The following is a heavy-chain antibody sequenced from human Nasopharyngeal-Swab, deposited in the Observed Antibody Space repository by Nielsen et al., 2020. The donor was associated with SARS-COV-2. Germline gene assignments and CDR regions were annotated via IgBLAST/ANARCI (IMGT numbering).Heavy chain of an antibody. D-gene: IGHD3-3*01. CDR2: INSDGSST. J-gene: IGHJ6*02. CDR3: ARYFPRPLDFWNHLSVSHLLYYYGMDV. V-gene: IGHV3-74*01. CDR1: GFTFSSYW. Sequence: GGSLRLSWAASGFTFSSYWMHWVRQAPGKGLVWVSRINSDGSSTSYADSVKGRFTISRDNAKNTLYLQMNSLRAEDTAVYYCARYFPRPLDFWNHLSVSHLLYYYGMDVWGQGTTVTVSS.